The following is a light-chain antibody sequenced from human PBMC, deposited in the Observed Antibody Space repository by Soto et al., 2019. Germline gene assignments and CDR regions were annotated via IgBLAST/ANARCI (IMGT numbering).Light chain of an antibody. CDR1: SSDVGSYNR. J-gene: IGLJ1*01. CDR2: EVT. V-gene: IGLV2-18*02. CDR3: SSYTSSGTYV. Sequence: QSALTQPPSVSGSPGQSVAISCTGTSSDVGSYNRVSWYQQPPGTAPKLMIYEVTNRPSGVPDRFSGSKSGDTASLTISGLQAEDEADYYFSSYTSSGTYVFGTGTKLTVL.